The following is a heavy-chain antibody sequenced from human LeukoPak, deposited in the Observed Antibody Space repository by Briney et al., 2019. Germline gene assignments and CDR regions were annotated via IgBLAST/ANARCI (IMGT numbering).Heavy chain of an antibody. Sequence: PGGSLRLSCAASGFTFSSYEMNWVRHAPGKGLDWVSYISSSGSTIYYADSVKGRFTISRDNAKNSLYLQMNSLRAEDTAVYYCARESRSSGWDYFDYWGQGTPVTVYS. J-gene: IGHJ4*02. D-gene: IGHD6-19*01. CDR3: ARESRSSGWDYFDY. CDR2: ISSSGSTI. CDR1: GFTFSSYE. V-gene: IGHV3-48*03.